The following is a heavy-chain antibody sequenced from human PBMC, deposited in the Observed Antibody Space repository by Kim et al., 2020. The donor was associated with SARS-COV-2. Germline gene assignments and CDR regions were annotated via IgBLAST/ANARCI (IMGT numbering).Heavy chain of an antibody. CDR2: IIPIFGTA. V-gene: IGHV1-69*13. CDR1: GGTFSSYA. Sequence: SVKVSCKASGGTFSSYAISWVRQAPGQGLEWMGGIIPIFGTANYAQKFQGRVTITADESTSTAYMELSSLRSEDTAVYYCARDQQVGYYYGSGSYYNAYYYYGMDVWGQGTTVTVSS. CDR3: ARDQQVGYYYGSGSYYNAYYYYGMDV. D-gene: IGHD3-10*01. J-gene: IGHJ6*02.